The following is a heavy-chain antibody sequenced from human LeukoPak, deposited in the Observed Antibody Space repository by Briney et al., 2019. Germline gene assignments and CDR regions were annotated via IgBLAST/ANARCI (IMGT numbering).Heavy chain of an antibody. J-gene: IGHJ5*02. CDR3: ARERVEWELNWFDP. V-gene: IGHV4-59*11. Sequence: PSETLSLTCTVSGGSISSHYWSWIRQPPGKGLEWIGYIYYSGSTNYNPSLKSRVTISVDTSKNQFSLKLSSVTAADTAVYYCARERVEWELNWFDPWGQGTLATVSS. CDR2: IYYSGST. D-gene: IGHD1-26*01. CDR1: GGSISSHY.